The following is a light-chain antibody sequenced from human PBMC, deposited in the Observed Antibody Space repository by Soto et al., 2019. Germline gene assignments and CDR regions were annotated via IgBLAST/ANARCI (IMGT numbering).Light chain of an antibody. V-gene: IGLV2-14*01. CDR2: DVN. CDR3: SSYTSASTLCV. J-gene: IGLJ1*01. Sequence: QSALTQPASVSGSPGQSITISCTGTSSDVGGFNYVSWYQQHPGKAPKLMIYDVNNRPSGVSYRFSGSKSVNTASLTISGLQAEDEADYYCSSYTSASTLCVFGTGTKVTVL. CDR1: SSDVGGFNY.